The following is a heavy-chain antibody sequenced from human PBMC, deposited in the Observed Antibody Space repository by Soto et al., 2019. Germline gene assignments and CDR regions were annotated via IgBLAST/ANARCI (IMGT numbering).Heavy chain of an antibody. CDR2: IIPTFGTA. D-gene: IGHD1-1*01. V-gene: IGHV1-69*06. Sequence: QVQLVQSGAEVKKPGSSVKVSCKASGGTFSSYAISWVRQAPGQGLEWMGGIIPTFGTANYAQKFQGRVPMTADKSKSPAYMELSSRGSEDRAVYYCARGGVQLERRSFFPFDYWGQGTLVTVSS. CDR3: ARGGVQLERRSFFPFDY. CDR1: GGTFSSYA. J-gene: IGHJ4*02.